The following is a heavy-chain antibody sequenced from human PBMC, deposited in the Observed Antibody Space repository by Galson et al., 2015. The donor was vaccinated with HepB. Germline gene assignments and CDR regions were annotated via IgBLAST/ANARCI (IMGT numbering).Heavy chain of an antibody. CDR2: ISSSSSYI. CDR3: ARGTSPVSTFDY. D-gene: IGHD3-3*02. Sequence: SLRLSCAASGSTFSSYSMNWVRQAPGKGLEWVSSISSSSSYIYYADSVKGRFTISRDNAKNSLYLQMNSLRAEDTAVYYCARGTSPVSTFDYWGQGTLVTVSS. J-gene: IGHJ4*02. V-gene: IGHV3-21*01. CDR1: GSTFSSYS.